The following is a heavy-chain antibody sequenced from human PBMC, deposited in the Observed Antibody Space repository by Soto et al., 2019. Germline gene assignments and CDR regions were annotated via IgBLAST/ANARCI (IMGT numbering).Heavy chain of an antibody. V-gene: IGHV1-69*13. J-gene: IGHJ6*02. CDR2: IIHIFGTA. Sequence: ASVKVSCKASGGTFSSYAISWVRQAPGQRLEWMGGIIHIFGTANYAQKFQGRVTITADESTSTAYMELSSLRSEDTAVYYCASYVAIFGVVRPDYYYYGMDVWGQGTTVTVSS. D-gene: IGHD3-3*01. CDR1: GGTFSSYA. CDR3: ASYVAIFGVVRPDYYYYGMDV.